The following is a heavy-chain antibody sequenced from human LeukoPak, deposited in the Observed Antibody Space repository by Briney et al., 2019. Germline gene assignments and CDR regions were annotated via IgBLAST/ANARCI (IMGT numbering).Heavy chain of an antibody. J-gene: IGHJ3*02. D-gene: IGHD1-14*01. CDR3: ATRTDDAFDI. Sequence: GGSLRLSCAASGFTFSSYTMNWVRQAPGKGLEWVSSISSSSSYIYNAASVTGRFTISRDNAKNSLYLQVYSLRAEDTAVYYCATRTDDAFDIWGQGTMVTVSS. CDR2: ISSSSSYI. CDR1: GFTFSSYT. V-gene: IGHV3-21*01.